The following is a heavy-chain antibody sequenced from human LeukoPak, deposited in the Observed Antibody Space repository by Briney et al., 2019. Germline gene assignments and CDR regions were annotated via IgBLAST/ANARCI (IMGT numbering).Heavy chain of an antibody. CDR3: ARLGSSWYPYFDY. D-gene: IGHD6-13*01. Sequence: PSEILSLTCTVSGGSISSYYWSWIRQPPGKGLEWIGYIYYSGSTNYNPSLKSRVTISVDTSKNQFSLKLSSVTAADTAVYYCARLGSSWYPYFDYWGQGTLVTVSS. V-gene: IGHV4-59*01. CDR2: IYYSGST. J-gene: IGHJ4*02. CDR1: GGSISSYY.